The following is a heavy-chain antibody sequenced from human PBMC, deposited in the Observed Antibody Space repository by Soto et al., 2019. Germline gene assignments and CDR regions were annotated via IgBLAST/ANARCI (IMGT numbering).Heavy chain of an antibody. V-gene: IGHV1-58*01. CDR3: AADMGGYIYGLGTY. CDR1: GLTFSSSA. Sequence: QMQLVQSGPEVKKPGTSVKVSCKASGLTFSSSAVHWVRQARGHRLEWIGWIDVGSANANYAQMLQARVTISRDMSTSTAYMELSSLRPEDTAVYYCAADMGGYIYGLGTYWGQGTLVTVSS. J-gene: IGHJ4*02. D-gene: IGHD5-18*01. CDR2: IDVGSANA.